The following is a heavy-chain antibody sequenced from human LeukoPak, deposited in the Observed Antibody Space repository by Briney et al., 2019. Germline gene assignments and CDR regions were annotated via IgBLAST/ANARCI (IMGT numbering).Heavy chain of an antibody. D-gene: IGHD6-6*01. CDR2: IYYSGST. CDR3: ARDSHGYSSSSHLGY. Sequence: PSETLSLTCTVSGGSISSGGYYWSWIRQHPGKGLEWIGYIYYSGSTYYNPSLKSRVTISVDTSKNQFSLKLSSVTAADTAVYYCARDSHGYSSSSHLGYWGQGTLVTVSS. V-gene: IGHV4-31*03. CDR1: GGSISSGGYY. J-gene: IGHJ4*02.